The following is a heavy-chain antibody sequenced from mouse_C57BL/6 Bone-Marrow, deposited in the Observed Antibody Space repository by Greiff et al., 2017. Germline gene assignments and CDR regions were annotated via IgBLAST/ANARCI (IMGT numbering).Heavy chain of an antibody. CDR3: TIYYDYVYFDY. V-gene: IGHV14-4*01. CDR1: GFNIKDDY. D-gene: IGHD2-4*01. Sequence: EVQLVESGAELVRPGASVKLSCTASGFNIKDDYMHWVKQRPEQGLEWIGWIDPENGDTEYASKFQGKATITADTSSNTAYLQLSSLTSEDTAVYYCTIYYDYVYFDYWGQGTTLTVSS. CDR2: IDPENGDT. J-gene: IGHJ2*01.